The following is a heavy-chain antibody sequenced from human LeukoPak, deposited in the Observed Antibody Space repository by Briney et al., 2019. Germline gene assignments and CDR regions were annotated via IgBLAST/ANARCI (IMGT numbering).Heavy chain of an antibody. CDR2: INPSGDNT. CDR1: GYTFTNNY. Sequence: GASVKVSCKASGYTFTNNYMHWVRQAPGQGLEWMGIINPSGDNTWYAQKFQGRVTMTRDMATSTDYMEVSSLKSEDTAVYYCARDNSVGDIAWWFDPWGQGTLVTVSS. J-gene: IGHJ5*02. V-gene: IGHV1-46*01. CDR3: ARDNSVGDIAWWFDP. D-gene: IGHD3-10*01.